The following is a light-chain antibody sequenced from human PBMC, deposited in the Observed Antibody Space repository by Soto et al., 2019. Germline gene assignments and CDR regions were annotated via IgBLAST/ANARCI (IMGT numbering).Light chain of an antibody. CDR2: GAS. CDR1: QSVSSN. CDR3: QQYDNWPPT. J-gene: IGKJ5*01. V-gene: IGKV3-15*01. Sequence: EIVITQSPATLSVSPGERATLSCRASQSVSSNLAWYQQKPGQAPRLLIYGASTRATDIPARFSGSGSGTEFTLTISSLQSEDFAVYYCQQYDNWPPTFGQGTRLEIK.